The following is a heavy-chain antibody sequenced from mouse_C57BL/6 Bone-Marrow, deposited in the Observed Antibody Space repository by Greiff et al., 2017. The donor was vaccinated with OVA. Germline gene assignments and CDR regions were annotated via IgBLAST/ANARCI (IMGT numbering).Heavy chain of an antibody. V-gene: IGHV1-81*01. CDR1: GYTFTSYG. CDR2: IYPRSGNT. Sequence: VQRVESGAELARPGASVKLSCKASGYTFTSYGISWVKQRTGQGLEWIGEIYPRSGNTYYNEKFKGKATLTADKSSSTAYMELRSLTSEDSAVYFCARSRGYDGDWFAYWGQGTLVTVSA. J-gene: IGHJ3*01. CDR3: ARSRGYDGDWFAY. D-gene: IGHD2-2*01.